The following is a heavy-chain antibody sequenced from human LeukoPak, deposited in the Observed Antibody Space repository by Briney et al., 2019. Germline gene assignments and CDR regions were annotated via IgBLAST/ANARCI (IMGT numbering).Heavy chain of an antibody. D-gene: IGHD2-2*01. V-gene: IGHV1-2*02. CDR2: INSDSGGT. CDR1: GYTFTAYY. CDR3: ARGCSSTSCYHGIGWFDP. J-gene: IGHJ5*02. Sequence: ASVKVSCKPSGYTFTAYYMHWVRQAPGRGLEWMGWINSDSGGTNYAQMFQGRVTMTRDTSISTAYMELSRLTSDDTAVYYCARGCSSTSCYHGIGWFDPWGQGTLVTVSS.